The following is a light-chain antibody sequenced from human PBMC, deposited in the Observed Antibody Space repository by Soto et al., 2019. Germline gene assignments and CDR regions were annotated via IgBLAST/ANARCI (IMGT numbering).Light chain of an antibody. CDR1: SADVGGYSF. V-gene: IGLV2-14*01. CDR2: EVS. Sequence: QSVLTQPASVSGSPGQSITVSCTGTSADVGGYSFVSLYQHRPGKAPKLMIYEVSNRTSGVSKRFSGSKYGKAASLTISGLQTEDEAEYYCSSYTSSSPYVFGTPTKVTVL. J-gene: IGLJ1*01. CDR3: SSYTSSSPYV.